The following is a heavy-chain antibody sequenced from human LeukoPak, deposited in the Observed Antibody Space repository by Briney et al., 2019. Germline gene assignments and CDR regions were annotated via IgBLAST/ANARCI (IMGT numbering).Heavy chain of an antibody. CDR1: GFTFSDYY. V-gene: IGHV3-11*01. Sequence: KTGGSLRLSCAASGFTFSDYYMSWIRQAPGKGLEWVSYISSSGSTIYYADSVKGRFTISRDNAKNSLYLQMNSLRAEDTAVYYCARDSRSEGLRYFDWAHLYYYGMDVWGQGTTVTVSS. J-gene: IGHJ6*02. D-gene: IGHD3-9*01. CDR2: ISSSGSTI. CDR3: ARDSRSEGLRYFDWAHLYYYGMDV.